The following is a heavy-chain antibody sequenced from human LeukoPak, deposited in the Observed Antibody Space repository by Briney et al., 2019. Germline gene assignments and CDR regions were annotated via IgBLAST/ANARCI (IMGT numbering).Heavy chain of an antibody. CDR1: GFTFDDYG. CDR3: ARGTRYNYDSSGYYYDC. CDR2: INWNGGST. D-gene: IGHD3-22*01. V-gene: IGHV3-20*04. J-gene: IGHJ4*02. Sequence: GESLRLSCAASGFTFDDYGMSWVRQAPGKGLEWVSGINWNGGSTGYADSVKGRFTISRDNAKNSLYLQMNSLRAEDTALYYCARGTRYNYDSSGYYYDCWGQGTLVTVSS.